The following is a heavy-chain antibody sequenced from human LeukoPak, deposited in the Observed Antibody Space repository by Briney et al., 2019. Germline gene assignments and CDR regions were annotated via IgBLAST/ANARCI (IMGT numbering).Heavy chain of an antibody. V-gene: IGHV3-48*03. J-gene: IGHJ6*02. Sequence: GGSLRLSCAASGFTFSSYEIHWVRQAPGKGLEWVSKIGGIGSIMYADSAKGRFTISTDSAKSSVYLQMNSLRAEDTAVYYCARRLPYYGMDVWGQGTTVTVSS. CDR1: GFTFSSYE. CDR3: ARRLPYYGMDV. CDR2: IGGIGSIM.